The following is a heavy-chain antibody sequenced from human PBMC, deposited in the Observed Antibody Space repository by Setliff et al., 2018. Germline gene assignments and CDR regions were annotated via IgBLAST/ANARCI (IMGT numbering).Heavy chain of an antibody. CDR3: ARVPRLEWLLPTFDS. D-gene: IGHD3-3*01. CDR2: IIPIFGTA. J-gene: IGHJ4*02. Sequence: SVKVSCKTSGGTFSSYAISWVRQAPGQGLEWMGGIIPIFGTANYAQKFQGRVTITADESTSTAYMVPSSLRSEDTAVYYCARVPRLEWLLPTFDSWGQGTLVTVSS. V-gene: IGHV1-69*13. CDR1: GGTFSSYA.